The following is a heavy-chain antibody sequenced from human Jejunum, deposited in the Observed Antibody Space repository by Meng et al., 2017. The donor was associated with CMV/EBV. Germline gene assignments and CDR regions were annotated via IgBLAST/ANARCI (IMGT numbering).Heavy chain of an antibody. J-gene: IGHJ4*02. V-gene: IGHV3-30*02. Sequence: ASGSSFSTYGMHWVRQAPGKGLEWVAFLRHDGGGESYADSVRGRFTISRDNSKSTLYLQMNSPRPGDSAVYYCGKDSHSSGWYVDFWGQGTLVTVSS. CDR1: GSSFSTYG. CDR3: GKDSHSSGWYVDF. D-gene: IGHD6-19*01. CDR2: LRHDGGGE.